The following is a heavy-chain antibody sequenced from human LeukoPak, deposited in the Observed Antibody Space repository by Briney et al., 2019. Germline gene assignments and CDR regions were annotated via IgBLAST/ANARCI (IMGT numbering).Heavy chain of an antibody. Sequence: KGRFTISRDDSKSIAYLQMNSLKTEDTAVYYCTRDRGYYFDYWGQGTLVTVSS. CDR3: TRDRGYYFDY. J-gene: IGHJ4*02. D-gene: IGHD3-22*01. V-gene: IGHV3-49*02.